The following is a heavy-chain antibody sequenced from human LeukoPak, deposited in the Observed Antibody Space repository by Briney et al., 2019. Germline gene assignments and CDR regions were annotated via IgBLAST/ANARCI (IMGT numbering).Heavy chain of an antibody. CDR3: AKAGSLDIAARQNY. J-gene: IGHJ4*02. CDR2: ISGGDGTT. D-gene: IGHD6-6*01. Sequence: GGSLRLSCAASGFTFTNYAMNWVRQAPGKGLEWVSGISGGDGTTFYADSVRGRFTISRDNSKNTLYLQMNSLRAEDTAVYYCAKAGSLDIAARQNYWGEGTLVTVSS. CDR1: GFTFTNYA. V-gene: IGHV3-23*01.